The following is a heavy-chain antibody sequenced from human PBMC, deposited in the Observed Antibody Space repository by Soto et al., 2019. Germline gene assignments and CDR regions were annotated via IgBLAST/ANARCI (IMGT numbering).Heavy chain of an antibody. CDR2: ISPGYGDT. D-gene: IGHD4-17*01. CDR3: AKDRWVTTRGVDL. Sequence: QVPLVQSGPEVKKPGASVKVSCRASGFTLTTYGIHWVRQAPGRRPEWMGRISPGYGDTQYSQNFQGRVTVTSDTSANTVYLDLSSLRSGDTAVYFCAKDRWVTTRGVDLWGQGTLVTVSS. V-gene: IGHV1-3*01. J-gene: IGHJ5*02. CDR1: GFTLTTYG.